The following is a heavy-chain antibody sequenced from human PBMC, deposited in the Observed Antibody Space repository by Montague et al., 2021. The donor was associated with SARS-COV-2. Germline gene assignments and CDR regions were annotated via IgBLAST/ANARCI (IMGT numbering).Heavy chain of an antibody. D-gene: IGHD3-10*01. V-gene: IGHV4-34*01. Sequence: SETLSLTCAVYGGSFSGYHWNWIRQPPGKGLEWIGEINHGGITNYSPSLKSRLTISADTSKNQFPLKLTSVAAADTAVYYCARLRDGVVPSPILGVGPYYSYYYMDVWGRGTTVTVSS. CDR3: ARLRDGVVPSPILGVGPYYSYYYMDV. CDR2: INHGGIT. J-gene: IGHJ6*03. CDR1: GGSFSGYH.